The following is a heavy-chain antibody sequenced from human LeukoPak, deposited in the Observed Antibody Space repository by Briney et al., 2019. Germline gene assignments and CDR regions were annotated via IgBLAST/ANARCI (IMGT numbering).Heavy chain of an antibody. J-gene: IGHJ6*03. V-gene: IGHV3-53*01. Sequence: PGGSLRLSCAASGFTVSSNYMSWVRQAPGKGLEWVSVIYSGGSTYYADSVKGRFTISRDNSKNTLYLQMNNLRAEDTAVYYCARDRSGYDLNARFYYYYMDVWGKGTTVTVSS. CDR3: ARDRSGYDLNARFYYYYMDV. CDR2: IYSGGST. D-gene: IGHD5-12*01. CDR1: GFTVSSNY.